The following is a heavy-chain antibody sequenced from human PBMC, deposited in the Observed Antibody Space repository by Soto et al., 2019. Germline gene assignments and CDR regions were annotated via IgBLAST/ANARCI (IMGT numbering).Heavy chain of an antibody. V-gene: IGHV1-69*01. CDR2: IIPIFGTA. Sequence: QVQLVQSGAEVQKPGSSVKVSCKASGGTFSSYAISWVRQAPGQGLEWMGGIIPIFGTANYAQKFQGRVTITADESTSTAYMELSSLRSEDTAVYYCAREVGDIVATGLFWFDPWGQGTLVTVSS. CDR1: GGTFSSYA. CDR3: AREVGDIVATGLFWFDP. J-gene: IGHJ5*02. D-gene: IGHD5-12*01.